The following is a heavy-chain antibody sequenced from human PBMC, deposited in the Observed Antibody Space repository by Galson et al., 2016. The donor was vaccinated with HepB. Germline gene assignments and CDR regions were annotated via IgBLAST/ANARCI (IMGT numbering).Heavy chain of an antibody. D-gene: IGHD4-17*01. CDR2: IGRVGDGI. CDR3: AKGREDSGDYAFGS. V-gene: IGHV3-23*01. Sequence: SLRLSCAATGFTFRNYVMSWVRQAPGKGLEWVAGIGRVGDGITYAGSVEGRFTISRDNSENTLFLQMNSLGVEDTAVYYCAKGREDSGDYAFGSWGQGTLVTVS. J-gene: IGHJ4*02. CDR1: GFTFRNYV.